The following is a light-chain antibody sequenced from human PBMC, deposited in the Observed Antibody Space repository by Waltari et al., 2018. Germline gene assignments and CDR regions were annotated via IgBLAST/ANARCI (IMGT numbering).Light chain of an antibody. V-gene: IGKV3D-15*01. Sequence: IVMTQSPATLSVSPGERATLACRASQSVSSTLAWYQQKPVQAPRLLIYGASTRATGIPARFRGSGSGTEFTLTISSLQSEDFAVYYCQQYHNWPTFGQGTKVEIK. CDR3: QQYHNWPT. J-gene: IGKJ1*01. CDR2: GAS. CDR1: QSVSST.